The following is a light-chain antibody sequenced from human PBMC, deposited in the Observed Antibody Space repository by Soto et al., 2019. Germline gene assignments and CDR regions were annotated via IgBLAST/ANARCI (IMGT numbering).Light chain of an antibody. CDR2: RNN. V-gene: IGLV1-47*01. Sequence: QSVLTQPPSASGTPGQRVTISCSGTSSNIGNNYVCWYQQLPGTAPKLPIYRNNQRPSGVPDRFSGSKSGTSASLAISGLRSGDEADYYCAAWDDSLRGVVFGGGTKVTVL. CDR3: AAWDDSLRGVV. CDR1: SSNIGNNY. J-gene: IGLJ2*01.